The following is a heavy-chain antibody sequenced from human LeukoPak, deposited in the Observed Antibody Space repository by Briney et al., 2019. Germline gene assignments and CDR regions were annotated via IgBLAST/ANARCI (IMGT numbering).Heavy chain of an antibody. CDR2: LSTSGST. CDR1: GGSISGGPYY. V-gene: IGHV4-61*02. CDR3: ARTVLRYFDWLSQNVFDY. Sequence: SQTLSLTCTVSGGSISGGPYYWSWIRQPAGKGLEWIGRLSTSGSTDYNPSLKSRVTISVDTSKNQFSLKLSSVTAADTAVYYCARTVLRYFDWLSQNVFDYWGQGTLVTVSS. D-gene: IGHD3-9*01. J-gene: IGHJ4*02.